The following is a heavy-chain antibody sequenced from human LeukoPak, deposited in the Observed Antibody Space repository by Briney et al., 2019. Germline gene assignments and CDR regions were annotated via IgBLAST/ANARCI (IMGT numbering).Heavy chain of an antibody. J-gene: IGHJ5*02. CDR3: ARAVGYCSSTSCYAGLEVWFDP. D-gene: IGHD2-2*01. CDR2: IYYSGST. Sequence: TSETLSLTCTVSGGSISSYYWSWIRQPPGKGLEWIGYIYYSGSTNYNPSLKSRVTISVDTSKNQFSLKLSSVTAADTAVYYCARAVGYCSSTSCYAGLEVWFDPRGQGTLVTVSS. V-gene: IGHV4-59*01. CDR1: GGSISSYY.